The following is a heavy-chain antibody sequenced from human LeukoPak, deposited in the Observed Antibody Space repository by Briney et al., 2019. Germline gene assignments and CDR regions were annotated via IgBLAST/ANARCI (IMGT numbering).Heavy chain of an antibody. CDR1: GFSFTSYA. V-gene: IGHV3-23*01. CDR3: AKDLMHYYDSSGFVNDY. D-gene: IGHD3-22*01. CDR2: ISGSGGST. J-gene: IGHJ4*02. Sequence: PGGSLRLSCAASGFSFTSYAISWVRQAPGKGLEWVSAISGSGGSTYYADSVKGRFTISRDSSKNTLYLQMNSLRAGDTALYYCAKDLMHYYDSSGFVNDYWGQGTLVTVSS.